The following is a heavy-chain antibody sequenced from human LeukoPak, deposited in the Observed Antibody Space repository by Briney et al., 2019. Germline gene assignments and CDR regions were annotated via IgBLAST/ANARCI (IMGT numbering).Heavy chain of an antibody. Sequence: PGGSLRLSCAASGFTFSSYGMHWVRQAPGKGLEWVAVISYDGSNKYYADSVKGRFTISRDNSKNTLYLQMNSLRAEDTAVYYCARDAGYCSSTSCYHGMDVWGKGTTVTVSS. V-gene: IGHV3-30*03. CDR3: ARDAGYCSSTSCYHGMDV. J-gene: IGHJ6*04. CDR1: GFTFSSYG. D-gene: IGHD2-2*01. CDR2: ISYDGSNK.